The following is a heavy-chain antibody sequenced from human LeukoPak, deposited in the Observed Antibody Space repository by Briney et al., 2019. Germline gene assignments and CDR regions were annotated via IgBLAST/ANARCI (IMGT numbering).Heavy chain of an antibody. Sequence: PSETLSLTCTVSGGSISSSSYYWGWIRQPPGKGLEWIGSIHYSGSTYYNPSLKSRVTISVDTSKNQFSLKLSSMTAADTAVYYCASSYNWNDLDYYYYYMDVWGKGTTVTVSS. CDR3: ASSYNWNDLDYYYYYMDV. CDR1: GGSISSSSYY. D-gene: IGHD1-1*01. V-gene: IGHV4-39*07. J-gene: IGHJ6*03. CDR2: IHYSGST.